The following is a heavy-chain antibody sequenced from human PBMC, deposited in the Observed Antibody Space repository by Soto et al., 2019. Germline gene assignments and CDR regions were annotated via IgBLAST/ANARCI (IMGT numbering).Heavy chain of an antibody. Sequence: SSTPSPTCAAPGGSISTGDYDSRRICHRPGKGLECIGYIYYSGSTCYNPALKSRVTKAVDTSKNQFSLKLSSVTAADTAVYYCARDDMMFHDWGLWGQGTLVNDSS. CDR1: GGSISTGDYD. V-gene: IGHV4-30-4*01. CDR3: ARDDMMFHDWGL. CDR2: IYYSGST. J-gene: IGHJ3*01. D-gene: IGHD3-9*01.